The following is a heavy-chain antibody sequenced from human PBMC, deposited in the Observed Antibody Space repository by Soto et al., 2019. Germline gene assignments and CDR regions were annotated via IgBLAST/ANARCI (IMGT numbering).Heavy chain of an antibody. D-gene: IGHD3-3*01. J-gene: IGHJ5*02. CDR2: ISGSGGST. V-gene: IGHV3-23*01. Sequence: GGSLRLSCAASGFTFSSYAMSWVRQAPGKGLEWVSAISGSGGSTYYADSVKGRFTISRDNSKNTLYLQMNSLRAEDTAVYYCAKDYDFWSGYSPSLDPWGQGTLVTVS. CDR3: AKDYDFWSGYSPSLDP. CDR1: GFTFSSYA.